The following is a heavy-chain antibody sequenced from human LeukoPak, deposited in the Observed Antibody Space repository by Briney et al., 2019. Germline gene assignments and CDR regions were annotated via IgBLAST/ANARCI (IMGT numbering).Heavy chain of an antibody. CDR2: IYHSGTT. J-gene: IGHJ4*02. CDR1: GDAISSSNW. D-gene: IGHD3-10*01. V-gene: IGHV4-4*02. CDR3: ARRASGSGRDFDY. Sequence: PSGTLSLTCAVSGDAISSSNWWSWVRPPPGKGLEWIGEIYHSGTTNYNPSLKSRVTISVDKSKNQFSLKLSSVTAADTAVYYCARRASGSGRDFDYWGQGTLVTVSS.